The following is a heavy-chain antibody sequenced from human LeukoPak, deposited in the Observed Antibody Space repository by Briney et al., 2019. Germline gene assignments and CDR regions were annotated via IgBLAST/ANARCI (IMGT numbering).Heavy chain of an antibody. V-gene: IGHV3-74*01. CDR2: INGDGSST. J-gene: IGHJ4*02. CDR1: GFTFGTDR. CDR3: GGGGYLLDY. Sequence: GGSLRLPCAASGFTFGTDRMNWVRQAPGKGLVWVSRINGDGSSTSYADSVKGRFTISRDDAKNTLYLQMNSLRAEDTGVYYCGGGGYLLDYWGQGTLVTVSS. D-gene: IGHD1-26*01.